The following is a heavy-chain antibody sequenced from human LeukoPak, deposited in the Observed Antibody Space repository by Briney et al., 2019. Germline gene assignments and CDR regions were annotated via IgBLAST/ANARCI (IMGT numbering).Heavy chain of an antibody. Sequence: GGSLRLSCAASGFTFSSYSMNWVRQAPGKGLEWVSSISSSSSYIYYADSVKGRFTISRDNAKNSLYLQMNSLRAEDTAVYYCARALRIAVAEIDYWGQGTLVTVSS. V-gene: IGHV3-21*01. D-gene: IGHD6-19*01. CDR3: ARALRIAVAEIDY. CDR1: GFTFSSYS. CDR2: ISSSSSYI. J-gene: IGHJ4*02.